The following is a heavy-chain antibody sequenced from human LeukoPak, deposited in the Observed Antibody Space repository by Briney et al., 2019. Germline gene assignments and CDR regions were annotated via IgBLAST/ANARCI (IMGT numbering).Heavy chain of an antibody. V-gene: IGHV4-59*12. D-gene: IGHD2-2*01. CDR2: MYYSVST. J-gene: IGHJ4*02. CDR3: ARGSTYVDY. CDR1: GGSITSYS. Sequence: SESLSPTCTVSGGSITSYSCSWIRQPPGKGLEWIGYMYYSVSTNYNPSLTSRVTISIDTSKNQFSLKLSSVTAADMAVYYCARGSTYVDYCGQGTLVTVSS.